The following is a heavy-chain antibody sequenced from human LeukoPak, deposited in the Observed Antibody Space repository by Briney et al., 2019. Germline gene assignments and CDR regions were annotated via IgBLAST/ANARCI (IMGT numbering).Heavy chain of an antibody. J-gene: IGHJ4*02. Sequence: ASVKVSCKASGYTFSIYGFSWVRQAPGQGLEWMGWISAYNGNTNYAQKFQGRVTMTTDTSTSTAHMELRSLRSDDTAVYYCARQGYSGHSQGAADYWGQGTLVTVSS. CDR2: ISAYNGNT. D-gene: IGHD4-23*01. CDR1: GYTFSIYG. CDR3: ARQGYSGHSQGAADY. V-gene: IGHV1-18*01.